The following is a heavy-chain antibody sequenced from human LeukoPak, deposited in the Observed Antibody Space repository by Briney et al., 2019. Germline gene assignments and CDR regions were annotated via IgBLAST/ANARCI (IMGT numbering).Heavy chain of an antibody. CDR3: ARSLVALTTDTPMDY. V-gene: IGHV1-24*01. Sequence: ASVRVSCKVSGYTLTELSMHWVRQAPGKGLEGMGGFDPEDGETIYAQKFQGRVTMTEDTSTDTAYMEPSSLRSEDTAVYYCARSLVALTTDTPMDYWGQGTLVTVSS. J-gene: IGHJ4*02. CDR1: GYTLTELS. D-gene: IGHD4-11*01. CDR2: FDPEDGET.